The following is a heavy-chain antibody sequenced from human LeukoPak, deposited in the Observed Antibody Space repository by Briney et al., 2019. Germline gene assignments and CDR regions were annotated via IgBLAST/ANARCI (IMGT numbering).Heavy chain of an antibody. Sequence: GGSLRLSCAASGFTFSSYEMHWVRQAPGKGLEWVAYISSSGSTKSHADSVKGRFTISRDNAKNSLYLQMNSLRAEDTAVYYCATGHYYDSSGQAGYWGQGTLVTVSS. CDR2: ISSSGSTK. D-gene: IGHD3-22*01. CDR1: GFTFSSYE. V-gene: IGHV3-48*03. J-gene: IGHJ4*02. CDR3: ATGHYYDSSGQAGY.